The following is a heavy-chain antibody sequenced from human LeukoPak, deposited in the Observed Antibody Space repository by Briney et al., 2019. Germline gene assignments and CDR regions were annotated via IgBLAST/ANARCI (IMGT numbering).Heavy chain of an antibody. D-gene: IGHD3-22*01. CDR1: GYIFTTYA. CDR2: ISAFNGNA. CDR3: AREFKPPGMSMIADFYGMDV. V-gene: IGHV1-18*01. J-gene: IGHJ6*02. Sequence: ASVKVSRKASGYIFTTYAITWVRQAPGQGLEWMGGISAFNGNANYAQKFQGRVTLTTDTSTGTAYMELRSLRSDDTAVYFCAREFKPPGMSMIADFYGMDVWGQGTTVTVSS.